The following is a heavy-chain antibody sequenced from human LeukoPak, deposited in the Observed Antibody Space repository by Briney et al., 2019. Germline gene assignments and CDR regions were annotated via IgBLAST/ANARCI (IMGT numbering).Heavy chain of an antibody. CDR2: TSGDGGTT. CDR3: AKDSSGYYTRWFYHYYVDV. J-gene: IGHJ6*03. V-gene: IGHV3-43*02. Sequence: GGSLRLSCAASGFTFDDYAMHWVRQAPGKGLEWVSLTSGDGGTTYYADSVKGRFTISRDNSKNSLYLQMNSLRTEDTALYYCAKDSSGYYTRWFYHYYVDVWGKGTTVTVSS. CDR1: GFTFDDYA. D-gene: IGHD3-22*01.